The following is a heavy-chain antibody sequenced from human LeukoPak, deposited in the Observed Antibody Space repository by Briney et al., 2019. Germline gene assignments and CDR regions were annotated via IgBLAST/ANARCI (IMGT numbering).Heavy chain of an antibody. CDR1: GYTFTSYG. D-gene: IGHD3-3*01. V-gene: IGHV1-18*01. CDR2: ISAYNGNT. Sequence: ASVKVSCKASGYTFTSYGISWVRQAPGQGLEWMGWISAYNGNTNYAQKLQGRVTMTTDTSTSTAYMVLRSLRSDDTAVYYCACIYDFWSGYPTNWFDPWGQGTLVTVSS. CDR3: ACIYDFWSGYPTNWFDP. J-gene: IGHJ5*02.